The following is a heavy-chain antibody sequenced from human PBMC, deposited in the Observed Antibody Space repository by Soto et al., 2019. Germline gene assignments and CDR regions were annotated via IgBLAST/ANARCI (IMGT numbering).Heavy chain of an antibody. CDR1: GGSFSGYY. CDR2: INNSGST. J-gene: IGHJ3*02. Sequence: SETLSLTCAVYGGSFSGYYWSWIRQPPGKGLEWIGEINNSGSTYYNSSLKSRVTISVDRSKNHFFLNLTSVTAADTAVYYCATYRKFFQIWGQGTKVTVSS. V-gene: IGHV4-34*01. CDR3: ATYRKFFQI.